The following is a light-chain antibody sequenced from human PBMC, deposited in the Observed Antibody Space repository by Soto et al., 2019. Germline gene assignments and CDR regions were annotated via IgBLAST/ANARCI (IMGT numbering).Light chain of an antibody. CDR2: DAS. J-gene: IGKJ1*01. V-gene: IGKV1-5*01. CDR3: QQYNSYSQT. Sequence: DIQMTQSPSTLSASVGDRVTITCRASRSVGRRLAWYQQKPGRAPNLLISDASSLESGVPSRFSGSGSGTEFILTISSLQPDDIATYYCQQYNSYSQTFGQGTKVDIK. CDR1: RSVGRR.